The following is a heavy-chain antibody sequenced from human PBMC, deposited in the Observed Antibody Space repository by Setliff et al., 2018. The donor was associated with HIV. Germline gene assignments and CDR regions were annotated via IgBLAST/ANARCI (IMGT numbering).Heavy chain of an antibody. CDR3: ARDRSNYVGLDAFDI. CDR2: IIPIFGTA. CDR1: GGSGGTFSSNT. D-gene: IGHD4-4*01. Sequence: SVKVSCKASGGSGGTFSSNTISWVRQAPGQGLEWMGGIIPIFGTANYAQKFQGRVTITADESTSTAYMELSSLRSEDTAVYYCARDRSNYVGLDAFDIWGQGTMVTVSS. J-gene: IGHJ3*02. V-gene: IGHV1-69*13.